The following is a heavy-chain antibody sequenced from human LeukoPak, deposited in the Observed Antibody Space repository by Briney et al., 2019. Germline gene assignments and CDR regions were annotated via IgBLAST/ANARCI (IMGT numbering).Heavy chain of an antibody. V-gene: IGHV3-73*01. CDR3: TGQYCSSTSCFKGLNDY. J-gene: IGHJ4*02. CDR2: IRSKANSYAT. D-gene: IGHD2-2*01. CDR1: GFTFSGSA. Sequence: PGGSLRLSCAASGFTFSGSAMHWVRQASGKGLEWGGRIRSKANSYATAYAASVKGRFTISRDDSKNTAYLQMNSLKTEDTAVYYCTGQYCSSTSCFKGLNDYWGQGTLVTVSS.